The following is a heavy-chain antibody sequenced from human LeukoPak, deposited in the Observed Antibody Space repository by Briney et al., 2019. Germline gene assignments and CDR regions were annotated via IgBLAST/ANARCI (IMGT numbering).Heavy chain of an antibody. CDR3: ARISTVSLRDRFHMDV. Sequence: GGSLRLSCAASGFTFSSYAMHWVRQAPGKGLEWVAVISYDGSNKYYADSVKGRFTISRDNSKNTLYPQMNSLRAEDTAVYYCARISTVSLRDRFHMDVWGKGTTVTVSS. CDR1: GFTFSSYA. J-gene: IGHJ6*03. CDR2: ISYDGSNK. D-gene: IGHD4-11*01. V-gene: IGHV3-30-3*01.